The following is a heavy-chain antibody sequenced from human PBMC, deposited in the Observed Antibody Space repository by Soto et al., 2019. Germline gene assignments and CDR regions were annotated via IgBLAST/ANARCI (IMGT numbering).Heavy chain of an antibody. CDR2: SSTNNGNT. CDR1: GYTFTNYV. CDR3: ARVLVGTTFWRAARNIWFDP. V-gene: IGHV1-18*04. J-gene: IGHJ5*02. D-gene: IGHD1-7*01. Sequence: QVQLLQSGAEVKKPGASVKVSCKASGYTFTNYVISWVRQAPGQGLGWMGSSSTNNGNTGYARTLQGRVTMTTDTSSSTAYMELRSLRSDVTAVYYCARVLVGTTFWRAARNIWFDPWGQGTLVTVSS.